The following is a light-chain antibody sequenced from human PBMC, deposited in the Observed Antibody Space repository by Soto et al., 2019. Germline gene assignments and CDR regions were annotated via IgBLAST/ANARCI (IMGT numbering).Light chain of an antibody. CDR3: QQYVSWT. Sequence: EIVLTQSPGTLYVSPGERATLSCRASQSISSNYLAWYQQKPGQAPRILIYGASSRATGIPDRFSGSGSGTDFTVTISSLEPEDSEIYYCQQYVSWTFGQGTKVEIK. V-gene: IGKV3-20*01. J-gene: IGKJ1*01. CDR1: QSISSNY. CDR2: GAS.